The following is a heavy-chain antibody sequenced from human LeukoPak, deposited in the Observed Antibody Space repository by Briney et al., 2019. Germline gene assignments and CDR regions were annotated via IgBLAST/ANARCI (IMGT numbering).Heavy chain of an antibody. D-gene: IGHD2-2*01. CDR2: ISWNSGSI. Sequence: GGSLRLSCAASELTFADYAMHWVRQAPGKGLEWVSGISWNSGSIGYADSVKGRFTISRDNAKNSLYLQMNSLRAEDTALYYCAKDSTLSGAAANFDYWGQGTLVTVSS. V-gene: IGHV3-9*01. CDR3: AKDSTLSGAAANFDY. J-gene: IGHJ4*02. CDR1: ELTFADYA.